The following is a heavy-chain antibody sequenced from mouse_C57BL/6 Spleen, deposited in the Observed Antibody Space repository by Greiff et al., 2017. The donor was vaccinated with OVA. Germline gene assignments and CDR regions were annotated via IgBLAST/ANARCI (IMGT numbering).Heavy chain of an antibody. CDR3: ARPNYYGSSYGWFAY. D-gene: IGHD1-1*01. Sequence: VQLQQSGPELVKPGASVKISCKASGYSFTDYNMNWVKQSNGKSLEWIGVINPNYGTTSYNQKFKGKATLTVDQSSSTAYMQLNSLTSEDSAVYYCARPNYYGSSYGWFAYWGQGTLVTVSA. CDR2: INPNYGTT. J-gene: IGHJ3*01. CDR1: GYSFTDYN. V-gene: IGHV1-39*01.